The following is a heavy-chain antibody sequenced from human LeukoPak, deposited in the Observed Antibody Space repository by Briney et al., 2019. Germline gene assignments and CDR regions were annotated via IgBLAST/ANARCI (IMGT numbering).Heavy chain of an antibody. CDR2: INHSGST. J-gene: IGHJ6*03. CDR1: GGSFSGYY. CDR3: ARGDLPDYYYYYMDV. V-gene: IGHV4-34*01. Sequence: SETLSLTCAVYGGSFSGYYWGWIRQPPGKGLEWIGEINHSGSTNYNPSLKSRVTISVDTSKNQFSLKLSSVTAADTAVYYCARGDLPDYYYYYMDVWGKGTTVTVSS.